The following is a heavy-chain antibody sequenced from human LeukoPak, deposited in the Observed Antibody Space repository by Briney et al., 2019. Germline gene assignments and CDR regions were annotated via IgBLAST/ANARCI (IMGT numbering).Heavy chain of an antibody. V-gene: IGHV4-4*07. Sequence: SETLSLTCTVSGGSISSYYWSWIRQPAGKGLEWIGRIYTSGSTNYNPSLKSRVTMSVDTSKNQFSLKLSSVTAADTAVYYCARRGRYCSSTSCYSWFDPWGQGTLVTVSS. CDR2: IYTSGST. CDR1: GGSISSYY. CDR3: ARRGRYCSSTSCYSWFDP. J-gene: IGHJ5*02. D-gene: IGHD2-2*02.